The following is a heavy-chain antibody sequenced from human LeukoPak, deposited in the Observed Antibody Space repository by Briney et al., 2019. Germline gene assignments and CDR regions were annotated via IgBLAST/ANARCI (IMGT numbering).Heavy chain of an antibody. J-gene: IGHJ4*02. CDR1: GFTFSSYE. D-gene: IGHD6-13*01. Sequence: PGGSLRLSCAASGFTFSSYEMNWVRQAPGKGLEWVSFISGSGSTIYYADSVKGRFTISRDNAKNSLYLQMNSLRAEDTAVYYCASRAGYTGSWSAFDYWGQGTLVTVSS. V-gene: IGHV3-48*03. CDR3: ASRAGYTGSWSAFDY. CDR2: ISGSGSTI.